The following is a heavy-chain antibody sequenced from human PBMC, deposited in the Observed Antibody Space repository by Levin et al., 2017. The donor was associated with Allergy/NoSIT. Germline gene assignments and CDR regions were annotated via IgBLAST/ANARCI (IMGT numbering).Heavy chain of an antibody. CDR3: ARRRGEYYGRDGYPLFDP. CDR1: GFSLSATKMG. D-gene: IGHD3-10*01. J-gene: IGHJ5*02. V-gene: IGHV2-5*02. CDR2: IYWDDEK. Sequence: SGPTLVKPTQTLTLTCTFSGFSLSATKMGVGWFRQSPGKALEWLALIYWDDEKRYSPTLTSRLTITKDTSTNQVVLTMTNTDPVDTARYSWARRRGEYYGRDGYPLFDPWGQGTLVTVSS.